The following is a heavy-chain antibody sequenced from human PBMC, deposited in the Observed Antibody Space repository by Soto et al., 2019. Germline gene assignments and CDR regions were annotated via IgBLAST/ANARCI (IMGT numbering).Heavy chain of an antibody. Sequence: VQVVDSGGGLVQPGGAVRLSCAASGFWVSSTDMSWGRQAPGKGLEWVSGIDGSGRATYYADSARGRFTISRDNSKNTVYLQMSSLRADDTAVYYCAKNWGWFNSWGQGALVTVSS. CDR2: IDGSGRAT. CDR1: GFWVSSTD. J-gene: IGHJ5*01. D-gene: IGHD3-16*01. CDR3: AKNWGWFNS. V-gene: IGHV3-23*04.